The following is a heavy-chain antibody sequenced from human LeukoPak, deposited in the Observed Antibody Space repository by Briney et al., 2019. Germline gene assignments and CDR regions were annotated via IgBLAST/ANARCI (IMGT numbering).Heavy chain of an antibody. Sequence: GGSPRLSCAASGFSFSSYYMSWVRQAPGKGLEWVALINPDGSERYYVDSVKGRFTISRDNARNSLYLQMDSLRDDDTAMYFCKRDLAAVPGPRMDVWGQGTTVTVSS. CDR1: GFSFSSYY. V-gene: IGHV3-7*03. CDR2: INPDGSER. D-gene: IGHD6-19*01. J-gene: IGHJ6*02. CDR3: KRDLAAVPGPRMDV.